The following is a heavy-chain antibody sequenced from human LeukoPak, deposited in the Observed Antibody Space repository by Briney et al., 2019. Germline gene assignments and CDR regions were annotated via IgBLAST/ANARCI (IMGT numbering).Heavy chain of an antibody. Sequence: SETLSLTCTVSGGSISSHFWSWIRQPPGKGLEWIGNIYNSGTTNYNPSLNSRVTMSVDTSKNQLSLQQTSVTAADTAVYYCTQATQWLAFDYWGRGTLVTVSS. CDR2: IYNSGTT. J-gene: IGHJ4*02. V-gene: IGHV4-59*11. D-gene: IGHD6-19*01. CDR1: GGSISSHF. CDR3: TQATQWLAFDY.